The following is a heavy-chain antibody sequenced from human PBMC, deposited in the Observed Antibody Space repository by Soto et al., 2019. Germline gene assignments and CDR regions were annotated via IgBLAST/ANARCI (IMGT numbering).Heavy chain of an antibody. J-gene: IGHJ4*02. V-gene: IGHV3-74*01. CDR2: INSDGSST. CDR1: GFTFSSYW. CDR3: ANTGERRRPPVGAPDQRLKEIDY. D-gene: IGHD1-26*01. Sequence: EVQLVESGGGLVQPGGSLRLSCAASGFTFSSYWMHWVRQAPGKGLVWVSRINSDGSSTSYADSVKGRFTISRDNAKNTLYLQMNSLRAEDTAVYYCANTGERRRPPVGAPDQRLKEIDYWGQGTLVTVSS.